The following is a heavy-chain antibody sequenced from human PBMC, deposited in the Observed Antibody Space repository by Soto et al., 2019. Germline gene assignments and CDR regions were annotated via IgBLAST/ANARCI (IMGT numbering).Heavy chain of an antibody. Sequence: SVKVSCKASGGTFSSYAISWVRQAPGQGLEWMGGIIPIFGTANYAQKFQGRVTITADESTSTAYMELSSLRSEDTAVYYCAIPLGYCSGGSCYSGMDVWGQGTTVTVSS. V-gene: IGHV1-69*13. CDR3: AIPLGYCSGGSCYSGMDV. CDR1: GGTFSSYA. CDR2: IIPIFGTA. D-gene: IGHD2-15*01. J-gene: IGHJ6*02.